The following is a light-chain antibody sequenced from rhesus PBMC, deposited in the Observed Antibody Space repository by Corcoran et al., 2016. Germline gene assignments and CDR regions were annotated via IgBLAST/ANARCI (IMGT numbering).Light chain of an antibody. CDR1: QSVRSY. J-gene: IGKJ2*01. Sequence: EIVMTQSPATLSLSPGERATLSCRASQSVRSYVAWYQQKPDQVPRLLIYGESSRAHGIPDRFSGSGSGTDFTLTISSRQSEDFATYYCQQYNSLPFSCGQGTKVEIK. V-gene: IGKV3S9*01. CDR2: GES. CDR3: QQYNSLPFS.